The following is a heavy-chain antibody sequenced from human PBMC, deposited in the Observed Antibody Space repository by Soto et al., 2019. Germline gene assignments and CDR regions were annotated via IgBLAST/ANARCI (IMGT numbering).Heavy chain of an antibody. Sequence: PSETLSLTCTVSGVSVSSGSYYWSWIRQPPGKGLEWIGYIYYSGSTNYNPPLKSRVTISVDTSKNQFSLKLSSVTAADTAVYYCARDLTGTLGYYGMDVWGQGTTVTVSS. CDR2: IYYSGST. CDR1: GVSVSSGSYY. D-gene: IGHD1-7*01. J-gene: IGHJ6*02. V-gene: IGHV4-61*01. CDR3: ARDLTGTLGYYGMDV.